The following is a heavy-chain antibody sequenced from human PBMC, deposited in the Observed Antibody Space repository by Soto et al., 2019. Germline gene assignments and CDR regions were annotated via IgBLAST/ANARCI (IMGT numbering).Heavy chain of an antibody. CDR2: IYYSGST. D-gene: IGHD2-2*01. Sequence: PSETLSLTCTVSGGSISSGGYYWSWIRQHPGKGLEWIGYIYYSGSTYYNPSLKSRVTISVDTSKNQFSLKLSSVTAADTAVYYCARGSNYCSSTSCYFNWFDPWGQGTLVTVS. CDR1: GGSISSGGYY. CDR3: ARGSNYCSSTSCYFNWFDP. J-gene: IGHJ5*02. V-gene: IGHV4-31*03.